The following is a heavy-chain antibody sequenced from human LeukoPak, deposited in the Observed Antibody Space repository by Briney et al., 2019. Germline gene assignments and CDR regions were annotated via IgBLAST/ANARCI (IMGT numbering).Heavy chain of an antibody. CDR1: GGSISAYY. Sequence: SETLSLTCTVSGGSISAYYWSWIRQPAGKGLEWIGRIYNSGSSDYNPSLKSRVTISVDRSKNQFSLKLSSVTAADTAVYYCARQINWFDPWGQGTLVTVSS. V-gene: IGHV4-4*07. J-gene: IGHJ5*02. CDR3: ARQINWFDP. CDR2: IYNSGSS.